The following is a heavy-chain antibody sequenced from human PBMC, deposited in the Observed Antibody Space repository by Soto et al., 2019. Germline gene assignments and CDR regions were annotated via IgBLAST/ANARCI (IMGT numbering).Heavy chain of an antibody. D-gene: IGHD3-10*01. CDR2: SSYDGRET. CDR3: ARDSGWPTLNFDN. CDR1: DFDFSSYG. J-gene: IGHJ4*02. Sequence: HPGGSLRLSCAASDFDFSSYGIHWVRQAPGKGLEWVAASSYDGRETFYADSAKGRFTVSKEMSKNTAFLQMNALRHEDTAVYFCARDSGWPTLNFDNWGQGTPVTVSS. V-gene: IGHV3-30*03.